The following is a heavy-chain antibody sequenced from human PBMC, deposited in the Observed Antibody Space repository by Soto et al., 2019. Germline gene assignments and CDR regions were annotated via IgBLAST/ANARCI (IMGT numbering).Heavy chain of an antibody. J-gene: IGHJ4*02. CDR2: ISSNGGST. CDR1: GFTLSSYA. D-gene: IGHD1-26*01. V-gene: IGHV3-64*01. CDR3: SRDTKSGSYSLDY. Sequence: EVQLGESGGGLVQPGGSLRLSCAASGFTLSSYAMHWVRQAPGKGLEYVSAISSNGGSTYYANSVKGRFTISRDNSKNTLYLQMGSLRAEDMAVYYCSRDTKSGSYSLDYWGQGTLVTVSS.